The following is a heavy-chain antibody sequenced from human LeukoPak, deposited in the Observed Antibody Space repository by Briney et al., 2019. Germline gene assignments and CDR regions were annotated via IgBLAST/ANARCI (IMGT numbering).Heavy chain of an antibody. CDR1: GGSISSYY. CDR3: ARVSRSSSCFWFDP. D-gene: IGHD6-13*01. Sequence: SETLSLTCTDSGGSISSYYWSWIRQPPGKGLEWIGYIYYSGSTNYNPSLKSRVTISVDTSKNQFSLKLSSVTAADTAVYYCARVSRSSSCFWFDPWGQGTLVTVSS. CDR2: IYYSGST. V-gene: IGHV4-59*01. J-gene: IGHJ5*02.